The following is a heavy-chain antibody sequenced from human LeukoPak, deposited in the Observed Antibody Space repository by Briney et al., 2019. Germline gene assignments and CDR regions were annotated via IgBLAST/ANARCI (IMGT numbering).Heavy chain of an antibody. V-gene: IGHV4-59*01. J-gene: IGHJ6*02. D-gene: IGHD3-22*01. CDR2: IYYSGST. CDR1: GGSISNYY. CDR3: ARDRSPEHYYDSSHWDYYYGMDV. Sequence: HSETLSLTCTVSGGSISNYYWSWIRQPPGKGLEWIGYIYYSGSTNYNPSLKSRVTISVDTSKNQFSLKLSSVTAADTAVYYCARDRSPEHYYDSSHWDYYYGMDVWGQGTTVTVSS.